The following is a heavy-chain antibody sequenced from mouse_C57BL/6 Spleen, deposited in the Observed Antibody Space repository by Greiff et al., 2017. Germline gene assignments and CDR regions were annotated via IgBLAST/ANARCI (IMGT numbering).Heavy chain of an antibody. CDR3: ARPTDLYYFDY. CDR2: IHPNSGST. Sequence: QVQLQQPGAELVKPGASVKLSCKASGYTFTSYWMHWVKQRPGQGLEWIGMIHPNSGSTNYNEKFKSKATLTVDKSSSTAYMQRSSLTSEDSAVYYWARPTDLYYFDYWGQGTTLTVSS. D-gene: IGHD4-1*02. V-gene: IGHV1-64*01. J-gene: IGHJ2*01. CDR1: GYTFTSYW.